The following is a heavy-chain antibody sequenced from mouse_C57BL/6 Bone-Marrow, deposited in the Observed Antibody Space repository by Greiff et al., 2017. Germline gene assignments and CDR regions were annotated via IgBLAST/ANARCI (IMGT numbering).Heavy chain of an antibody. V-gene: IGHV3-3*01. D-gene: IGHD1-1*01. CDR3: ARDQADYYGSSSKAMDY. CDR1: GFSINSDCY. CDR2: TFYSGIT. Sequence: EVQVVESGPSLVRPSQTLSLTCTVTGFSINSDCYWIWIRQFPGNKLEYIGYTFYSGITYYNPSLESRTYITRDTSKNQFSLKLSSVTTEDTATYYCARDQADYYGSSSKAMDYWGQGTSVTVSS. J-gene: IGHJ4*01.